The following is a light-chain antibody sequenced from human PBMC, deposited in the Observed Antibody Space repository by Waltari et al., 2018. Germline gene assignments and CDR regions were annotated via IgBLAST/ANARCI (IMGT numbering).Light chain of an antibody. CDR1: SSDVGGYNY. CDR2: DVN. CDR3: GSYTSANSRI. Sequence: QSALTQPASVSGSPGQSISISCTGTSSDVGGYNYVSWYQQHPGQAPKVLIFDVNNRPSGVSDRFSGSKSGNTASLTISGLQPEDEADYYCGSYTSANSRIFGGGTKLTVL. J-gene: IGLJ2*01. V-gene: IGLV2-14*03.